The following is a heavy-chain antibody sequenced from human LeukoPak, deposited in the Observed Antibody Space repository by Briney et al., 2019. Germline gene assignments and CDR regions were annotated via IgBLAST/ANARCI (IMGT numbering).Heavy chain of an antibody. D-gene: IGHD3-10*01. Sequence: PGGSLRLSCAASGFTFSSYAMSWVRQAPGKGLEWVSAISGSGGSTYYADSVKGRFTISRDNAKNSLYLQMNSLRAEDTAVYYCARFQYYYGSCFDYWGQGTLVTVSS. CDR2: ISGSGGST. J-gene: IGHJ4*02. CDR3: ARFQYYYGSCFDY. CDR1: GFTFSSYA. V-gene: IGHV3-23*01.